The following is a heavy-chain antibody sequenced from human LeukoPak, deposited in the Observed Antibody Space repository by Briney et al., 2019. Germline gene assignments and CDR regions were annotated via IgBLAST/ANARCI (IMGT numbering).Heavy chain of an antibody. J-gene: IGHJ5*02. Sequence: PSETLSLTCAVYGGSFSGYYWSWIRQPPGKGLEWIGYIYYSGSTNYNPSLKSRVTISVDTSKNQFSLKLSSVTAADTAVYYCARDLGGYSSSWYVGGVWFDPWGQGTLVTVSS. CDR2: IYYSGST. CDR3: ARDLGGYSSSWYVGGVWFDP. V-gene: IGHV4-59*01. CDR1: GGSFSGYY. D-gene: IGHD6-13*01.